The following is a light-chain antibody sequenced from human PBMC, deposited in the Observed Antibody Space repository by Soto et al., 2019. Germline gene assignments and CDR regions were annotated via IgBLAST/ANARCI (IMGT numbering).Light chain of an antibody. V-gene: IGLV1-40*01. CDR2: GNS. CDR3: QSYDSSYV. Sequence: QSVLTQPPSVSGAPGQRVTISCTGSSSNIGAGYDVHWYQQLPGTAPKLLIYGNSNRHSGVPDRFSGSKSGTSASLSITGLQAEDEADYYCQSYDSSYVFGTGTKLTVL. J-gene: IGLJ1*01. CDR1: SSNIGAGYD.